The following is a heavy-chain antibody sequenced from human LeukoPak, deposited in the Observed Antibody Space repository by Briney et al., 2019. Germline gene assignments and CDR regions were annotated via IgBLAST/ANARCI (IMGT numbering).Heavy chain of an antibody. Sequence: YPGGSLRLSCAASGFTFSSYWMSWVRQAPGKGLEWVANIKQGGSEKYYVDSVKGRFTISRDNAKNSLYLQMNSLRAEDTAVYYCARHYGDSKYYYYYYGMDVWGQGTTVTVSS. CDR3: ARHYGDSKYYYYYYGMDV. CDR2: IKQGGSEK. CDR1: GFTFSSYW. D-gene: IGHD4-17*01. V-gene: IGHV3-7*01. J-gene: IGHJ6*02.